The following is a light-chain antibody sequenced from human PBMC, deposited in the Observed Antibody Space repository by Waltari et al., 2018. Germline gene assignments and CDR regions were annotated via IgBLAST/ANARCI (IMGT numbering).Light chain of an antibody. V-gene: IGKV4-1*01. CDR3: QQYYSFPVT. CDR2: WAS. CDR1: QSILYRSNNKNY. Sequence: DIVMTQSPDSLAVSLGERATINCKSSQSILYRSNNKNYLAWYQQKPGQPPKLLIYWASTRESGVTDRFSGSVSGTDFTLTISSLQAEDVAVYYCQQYYSFPVTFGGGTKVEIK. J-gene: IGKJ4*01.